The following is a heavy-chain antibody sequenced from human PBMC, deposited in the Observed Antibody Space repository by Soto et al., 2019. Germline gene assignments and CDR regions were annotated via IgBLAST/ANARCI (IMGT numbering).Heavy chain of an antibody. J-gene: IGHJ5*02. CDR2: IFPNDEK. CDR1: GFSLSNNKMG. V-gene: IGHV2-26*01. D-gene: IGHD5-12*01. Sequence: SVPALVNPTETLTLTCTFSGFSLSNNKMGVSWIRQPPGKALEWLAHIFPNDEKAFNTSLKSRLTISKDTSKSQVVLTMTNMDPVDTATYYCARVYDYDPWFDPWGQGTLVTSPQ. CDR3: ARVYDYDPWFDP.